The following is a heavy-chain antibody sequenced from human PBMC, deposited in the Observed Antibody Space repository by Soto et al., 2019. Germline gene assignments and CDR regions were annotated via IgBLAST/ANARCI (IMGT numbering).Heavy chain of an antibody. CDR1: GFTFSNAW. D-gene: IGHD5-12*01. V-gene: IGHV3-15*01. CDR2: IKSKTDGGKT. Sequence: GGSLRLSCAASGFTFSNAWMSWVRQAPGKGLEWVGRIKSKTDGGKTDYAAPVKGRFTISRDDSKNTLYLQMNSLKTEDTAVYYCTTESVATIGSFDYWGQGTLVTVSS. J-gene: IGHJ4*02. CDR3: TTESVATIGSFDY.